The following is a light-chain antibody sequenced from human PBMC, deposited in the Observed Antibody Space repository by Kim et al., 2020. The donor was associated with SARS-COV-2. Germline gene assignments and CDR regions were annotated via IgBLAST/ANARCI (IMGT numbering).Light chain of an antibody. Sequence: PGERATLSCRASQSVSSSYLAWYQQKPGQAPGLLIYGASNRATGIPDRFSGSGSGTDFTLTISRLEPEDFAVYYCQQYGSAFTFGPGTKVDIK. CDR1: QSVSSSY. CDR3: QQYGSAFT. CDR2: GAS. J-gene: IGKJ3*01. V-gene: IGKV3-20*01.